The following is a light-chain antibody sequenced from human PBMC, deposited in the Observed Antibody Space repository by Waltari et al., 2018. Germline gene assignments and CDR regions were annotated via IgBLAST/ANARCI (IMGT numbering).Light chain of an antibody. CDR3: SSYTSSSTVV. Sequence: QSALTQPASVSGSPGQSLTISCTGTSSDVGDYNYVSWYQQHPGKAPKLMIYDVSNRPSGVSNRFSGSKSGNTASLTISGLQAEDEADYYCSSYTSSSTVVFGGGTKLTVL. CDR1: SSDVGDYNY. CDR2: DVS. J-gene: IGLJ2*01. V-gene: IGLV2-14*03.